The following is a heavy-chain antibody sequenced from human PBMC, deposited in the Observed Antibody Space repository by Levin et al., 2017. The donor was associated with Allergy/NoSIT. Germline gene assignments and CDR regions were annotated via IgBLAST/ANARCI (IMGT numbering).Heavy chain of an antibody. CDR1: GFTFSSSA. J-gene: IGHJ4*02. Sequence: LSLTCAASGFTFSSSAMHWVRQAPGKGLEWVAVISYDGSNKYYADSVKGRFTISRDNSNNTLYLQMNSLRAEDTAVYYCARAKGYYGSGSRAPIDYWGQGTLVTVSS. CDR3: ARAKGYYGSGSRAPIDY. CDR2: ISYDGSNK. D-gene: IGHD3-10*01. V-gene: IGHV3-30-3*01.